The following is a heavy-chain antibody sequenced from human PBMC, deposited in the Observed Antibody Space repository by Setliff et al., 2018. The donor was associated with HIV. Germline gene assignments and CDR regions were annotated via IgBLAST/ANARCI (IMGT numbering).Heavy chain of an antibody. J-gene: IGHJ6*03. CDR1: GGTFSSFA. Sequence: SVKVSCKASGGTFSSFAISWVRQAPGQGLEWMGGIIPIFGTANYAQKFQGRVTITTDESTTTAYMELRSLRSEDTAVYYCARETYYGSGSYLPTEYYYYYMDVWGKGTTSPSP. CDR3: ARETYYGSGSYLPTEYYYYYMDV. D-gene: IGHD3-10*01. V-gene: IGHV1-69*05. CDR2: IIPIFGTA.